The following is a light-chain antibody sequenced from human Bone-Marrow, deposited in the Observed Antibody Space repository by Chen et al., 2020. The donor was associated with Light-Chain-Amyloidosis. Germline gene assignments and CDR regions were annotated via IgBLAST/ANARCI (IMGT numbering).Light chain of an antibody. Sequence: SYVLTQPSSVSVAPGQTATIACGGNNIGSTSVHWYQQTPGQAPLLVVFDDSDRPSGIPERLAGYNSGNTATLTISGVEAGDEADYCCQVGDRSSDRPGFGGGTKLTVL. V-gene: IGLV3-21*02. CDR1: NIGSTS. CDR2: DDS. J-gene: IGLJ3*02. CDR3: QVGDRSSDRPG.